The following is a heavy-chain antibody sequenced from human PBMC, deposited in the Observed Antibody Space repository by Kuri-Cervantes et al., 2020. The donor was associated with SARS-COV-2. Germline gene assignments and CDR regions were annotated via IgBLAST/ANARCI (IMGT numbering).Heavy chain of an antibody. D-gene: IGHD2-2*02. J-gene: IGHJ6*03. CDR3: ARGPVVPAAIPLYIGYYYYYMDV. CDR2: IIPIFGTA. Sequence: SVKVSCKASGGTFSSYAISWVRQAPGQGLEWMGGIIPIFGTANYAQKFQGRVTMTRDTSTSTVYMELSSLRSEDTAVYYCARGPVVPAAIPLYIGYYYYYMDVWGKGTTVTVSS. V-gene: IGHV1-69*05. CDR1: GGTFSSYA.